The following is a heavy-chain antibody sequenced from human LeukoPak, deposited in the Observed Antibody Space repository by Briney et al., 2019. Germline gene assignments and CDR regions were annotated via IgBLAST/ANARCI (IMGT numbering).Heavy chain of an antibody. CDR1: GYSFTGYY. Sequence: DSVTVSCNVSGYSFTGYYLHWVRQAPGEGLEWMGWIDPNSGGTKYAQRFQGRVTLNRDTSISTAYMELSSLRSDDTAVYHCARVSEAHGYYFDYWGQGTLVTVSS. CDR2: IDPNSGGT. V-gene: IGHV1-2*02. D-gene: IGHD2/OR15-2a*01. J-gene: IGHJ4*02. CDR3: ARVSEAHGYYFDY.